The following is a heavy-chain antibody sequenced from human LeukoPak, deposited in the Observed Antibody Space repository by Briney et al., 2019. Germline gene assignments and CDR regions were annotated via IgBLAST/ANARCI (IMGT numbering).Heavy chain of an antibody. D-gene: IGHD6-13*01. CDR2: ISAYNGNT. CDR1: GYTFTSYG. Sequence: ASVKVSCKASGYTFTSYGISWVRQAPGQGLEWMGWISAYNGNTNYAQKLQGRVTMTTDTSTSTAYMELRSLRSDDTAVYYCARDTEYSSSWYSGYYYYYGMDVWGQGTTVTVSS. V-gene: IGHV1-18*01. J-gene: IGHJ6*02. CDR3: ARDTEYSSSWYSGYYYYYGMDV.